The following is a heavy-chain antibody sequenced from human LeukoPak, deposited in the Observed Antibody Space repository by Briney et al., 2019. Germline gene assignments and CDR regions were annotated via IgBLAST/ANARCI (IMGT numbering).Heavy chain of an antibody. CDR3: ARGQGYSYGQRRGFFVDY. Sequence: GESLRLSCLTSGFDFRGSYMSWVRQTPGKRLEYVANINPTGSGKFYVDSVRGRFTIYRDNTRDSLYLQMNSLRDEDTAVYYCARGQGYSYGQRRGFFVDYWGQGTLVTVSS. D-gene: IGHD5-18*01. CDR1: GFDFRGSY. V-gene: IGHV3-7*01. J-gene: IGHJ4*02. CDR2: INPTGSGK.